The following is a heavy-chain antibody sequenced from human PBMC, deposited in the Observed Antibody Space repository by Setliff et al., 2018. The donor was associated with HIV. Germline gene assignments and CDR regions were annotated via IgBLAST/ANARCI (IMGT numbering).Heavy chain of an antibody. CDR1: RFTFSSYA. D-gene: IGHD2-2*01. Sequence: GGSLRLSCAASRFTFSSYAMSWVRQAPGKGLEWVSGISGSGGSTYYADSVKARFTISRDNSKNTLSVQMNSLRADDTAVYYCAKSPYQVAEFDYWGQGTLVTVS. CDR3: AKSPYQVAEFDY. J-gene: IGHJ4*02. V-gene: IGHV3-23*01. CDR2: ISGSGGST.